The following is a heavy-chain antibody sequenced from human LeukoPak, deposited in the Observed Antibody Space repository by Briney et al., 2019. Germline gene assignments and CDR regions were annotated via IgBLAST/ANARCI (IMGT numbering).Heavy chain of an antibody. CDR2: TSYDGSNK. CDR3: ARGTASVGFDY. V-gene: IGHV3-30-3*01. CDR1: GFTFSSFA. D-gene: IGHD2-21*02. Sequence: GGSLRLSCAASGFTFSSFAMSWVRQAPGKGLEWVAVTSYDGSNKYYADSVKGRFTISRDNSKNTLYLQMNSLRAEDTAVYYCARGTASVGFDYWGQGTLVTVSS. J-gene: IGHJ4*02.